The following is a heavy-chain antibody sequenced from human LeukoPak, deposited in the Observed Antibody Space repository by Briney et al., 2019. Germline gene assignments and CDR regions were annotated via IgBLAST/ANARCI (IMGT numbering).Heavy chain of an antibody. CDR2: ISGSGTNQ. D-gene: IGHD4-11*01. V-gene: IGHV3-11*01. Sequence: GGSLRLSCAASGFTFSNFYMSWFRQAPGKGLEWLSYISGSGTNQHYANSGRGRFTISRDNAENSLSLQMDSLRAEDTAVYYCARPVSPNYFYYMDVWGKGTTVTVSS. CDR1: GFTFSNFY. J-gene: IGHJ6*03. CDR3: ARPVSPNYFYYMDV.